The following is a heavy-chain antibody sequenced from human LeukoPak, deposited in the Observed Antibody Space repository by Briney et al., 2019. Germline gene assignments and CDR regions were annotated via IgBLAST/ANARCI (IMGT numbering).Heavy chain of an antibody. Sequence: GGSLRLSCAASGFTFSSYWMHWVRQAPGKGLVWVSRIKSDGSTNYADSVKGRFTISRDNAKNTLSLQMNSLRAEDTGVYYCARAPSEIGGYYPEYFQHWGQGTLVTVSS. CDR3: ARAPSEIGGYYPEYFQH. CDR1: GFTFSSYW. CDR2: IKSDGST. V-gene: IGHV3-74*01. J-gene: IGHJ1*01. D-gene: IGHD3-22*01.